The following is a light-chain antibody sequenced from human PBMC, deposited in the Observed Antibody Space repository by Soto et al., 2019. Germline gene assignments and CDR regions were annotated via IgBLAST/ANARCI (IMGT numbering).Light chain of an antibody. CDR3: QQYGLSHT. Sequence: EIVLTQSPGTRSLSPGERATLSCRASQSVSSNYLAWYQQKPGQAPRVLLYGASSRASGIPDRFSGGGSGTDFALAISRLEPDVFAGYYCQQYGLSHTFGQGTKLEIK. CDR2: GAS. J-gene: IGKJ2*01. V-gene: IGKV3-20*01. CDR1: QSVSSNY.